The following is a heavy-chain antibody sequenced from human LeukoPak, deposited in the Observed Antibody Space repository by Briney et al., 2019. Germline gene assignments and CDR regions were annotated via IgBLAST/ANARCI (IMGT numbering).Heavy chain of an antibody. D-gene: IGHD2-2*01. CDR1: GGSISSGGYY. CDR3: ARLLGDCSSTSCPPDWYFDL. V-gene: IGHV4-30-2*01. J-gene: IGHJ2*01. CDR2: IYHSGST. Sequence: SETLSLTCTVSGGSISSGGYYWSWIRQPPGKGLEWIGYIYHSGSTYYNPSLKSRVTISVDRSKNQFSLKLSSVTAADTAVYYCARLLGDCSSTSCPPDWYFDLWGRGTLVTVSS.